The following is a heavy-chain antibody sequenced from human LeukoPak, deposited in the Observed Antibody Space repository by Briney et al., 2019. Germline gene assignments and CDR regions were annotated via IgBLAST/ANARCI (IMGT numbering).Heavy chain of an antibody. V-gene: IGHV3-21*01. CDR1: GFTFTDYF. Sequence: GGSLRLSCVASGFTFTDYFMSWVRQAPGKGLEWVSTISSTSDNYKYYADSVKGRFTISRDNAKNSLYLQMNSLRAEDTAVYYCARDRPRYSSGWYLYYWGQGTLVTVSS. CDR2: ISSTSDNYK. CDR3: ARDRPRYSSGWYLYY. D-gene: IGHD6-19*01. J-gene: IGHJ4*02.